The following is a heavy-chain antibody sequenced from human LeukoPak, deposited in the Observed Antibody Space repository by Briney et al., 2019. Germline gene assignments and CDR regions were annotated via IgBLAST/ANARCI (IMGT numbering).Heavy chain of an antibody. D-gene: IGHD6-13*01. J-gene: IGHJ4*02. CDR3: VKGRYSNSWYSSDY. CDR1: GFTFSSYA. V-gene: IGHV3-64D*09. CDR2: ISSSGGGT. Sequence: GGSLRLSCSASGFTFSSYAMHWVRQAPGKGLEYVSAISSSGGGTYYADSVRGRFTISRDNSKNTLYLQMSSLRAEDTAVYYCVKGRYSNSWYSSDYWGQGTLVTVSS.